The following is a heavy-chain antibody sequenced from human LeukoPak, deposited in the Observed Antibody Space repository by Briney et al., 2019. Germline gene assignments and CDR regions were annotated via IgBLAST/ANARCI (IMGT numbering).Heavy chain of an antibody. Sequence: GGSLRLSCAASGFTFSNYWMHWVRQAPGKGLVWVSRINSDGSRTTYADSVKGRFTISRDNAKNTLYLQMHSLRAEDTAVYYCAGRYDSSGYPLHWGQGTLVTVSS. CDR2: INSDGSRT. J-gene: IGHJ4*02. D-gene: IGHD3-22*01. V-gene: IGHV3-74*01. CDR3: AGRYDSSGYPLH. CDR1: GFTFSNYW.